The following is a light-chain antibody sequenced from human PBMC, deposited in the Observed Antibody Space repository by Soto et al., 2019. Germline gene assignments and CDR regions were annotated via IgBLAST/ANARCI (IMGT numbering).Light chain of an antibody. J-gene: IGKJ1*01. CDR2: RAS. Sequence: DIQLTQSPSILSASVGDRVTITCRASQSIDTWLAWHQQKPGQAPKLLMSRASNFESGVPSRFRGSGSGKEFALTLLSLQPDDFETYYCQQYNSYRAFGQGTKVEIK. V-gene: IGKV1-5*03. CDR3: QQYNSYRA. CDR1: QSIDTW.